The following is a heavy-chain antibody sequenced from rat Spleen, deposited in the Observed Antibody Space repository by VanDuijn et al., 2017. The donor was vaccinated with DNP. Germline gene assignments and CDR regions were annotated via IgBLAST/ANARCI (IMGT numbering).Heavy chain of an antibody. V-gene: IGHV5-31*01. CDR1: GFTFNNYW. CDR3: TRRGHTTGLNWFVY. CDR2: ITSSGGST. D-gene: IGHD1-9*01. Sequence: EVQLVESGGGLVQPGRSLKLSCAASGFTFNNYWMTWIRQVPGKGLEWVAAITSSGGSTYYPDSVKGRFTISRDNAKNTLYLQMNSLRSEDTATYDFTRRGHTTGLNWFVYWGQGTLVTVSS. J-gene: IGHJ3*01.